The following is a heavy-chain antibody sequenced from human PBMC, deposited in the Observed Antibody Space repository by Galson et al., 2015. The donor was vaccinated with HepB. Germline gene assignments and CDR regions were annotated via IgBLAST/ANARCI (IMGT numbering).Heavy chain of an antibody. CDR2: IIPIFGTA. J-gene: IGHJ1*01. CDR1: GGTFSSYA. CDR3: ARGFITMIVGDYFQH. V-gene: IGHV1-69*13. Sequence: SVKVSCKASGGTFSSYAISWVRQAPGQGLEWMGGIIPIFGTANYAQKFQGRVTITADESTSTAYMELSSLRSEDTAVYYCARGFITMIVGDYFQHWGQGTLVTVSS. D-gene: IGHD3-22*01.